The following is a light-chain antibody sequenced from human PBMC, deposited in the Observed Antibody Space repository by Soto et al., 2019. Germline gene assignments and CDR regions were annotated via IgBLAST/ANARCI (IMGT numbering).Light chain of an antibody. Sequence: EIVLTQYPGTLSLSPGERATLSCRASQSVSSSYLAWYQQKPGQAPRLLIYGASSRATGIPDRFSGSGSGTDFTLTISRLETEEFAVYYCQQYGSSPPTFGQGTKVAIK. CDR1: QSVSSSY. V-gene: IGKV3-20*01. CDR2: GAS. J-gene: IGKJ1*01. CDR3: QQYGSSPPT.